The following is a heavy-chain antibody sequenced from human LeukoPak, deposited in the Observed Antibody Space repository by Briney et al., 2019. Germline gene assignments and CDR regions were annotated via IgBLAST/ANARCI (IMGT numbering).Heavy chain of an antibody. J-gene: IGHJ4*02. V-gene: IGHV3-30*04. Sequence: GGSLRLSCAPSGFTFSIYAMHWVRQAPGKGLEWVAVISYDESDKYYADSVKGRFTISRDNAKDSLYLEVNSLRAEDTAVYYCARDGAARGSGSFGDWGQGTLIIVSS. CDR1: GFTFSIYA. D-gene: IGHD3-10*01. CDR3: ARDGAARGSGSFGD. CDR2: ISYDESDK.